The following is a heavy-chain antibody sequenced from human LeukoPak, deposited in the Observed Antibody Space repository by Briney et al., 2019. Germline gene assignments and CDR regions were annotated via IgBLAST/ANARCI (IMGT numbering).Heavy chain of an antibody. CDR2: IYYSGST. CDR3: ARAKGSVRLGIFDY. D-gene: IGHD7-27*01. V-gene: IGHV4-30-4*01. Sequence: SETLSLTCTVSGGSISSGDYYWSWIRQPPGKGLEWIGYIYYSGSTYYNPSLKSRVTISVDTSKNQFSLKLSSVTAADTAVYYCARAKGSVRLGIFDYWGQGTLVTVSS. CDR1: GGSISSGDYY. J-gene: IGHJ4*02.